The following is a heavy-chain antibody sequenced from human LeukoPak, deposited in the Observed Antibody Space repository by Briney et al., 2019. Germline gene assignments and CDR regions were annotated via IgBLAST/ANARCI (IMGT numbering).Heavy chain of an antibody. Sequence: GGSLRLSCAASGFTFSSYAMSWVRQAPGEGLEWVSAISGSGGSTYYADSVKGRFTISRDNSKNTLYLHMNSLRAEDTAVYYCAKEVSSSWYGHYYGMDVWGQGTTVTVSS. V-gene: IGHV3-23*01. CDR2: ISGSGGST. J-gene: IGHJ6*02. CDR1: GFTFSSYA. D-gene: IGHD6-13*01. CDR3: AKEVSSSWYGHYYGMDV.